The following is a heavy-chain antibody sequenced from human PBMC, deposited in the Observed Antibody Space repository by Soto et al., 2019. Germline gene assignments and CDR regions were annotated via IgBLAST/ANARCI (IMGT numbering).Heavy chain of an antibody. CDR1: GGSISSYY. Sequence: XETLSLTFSVAGGSISSYYWNWIRQPPGKGLEWIAYIYYSGSTKYNPSLKSRVTISVDTSKNQFSLKLSSVTAADTAVYYCARGDYGDYGDAFDIWGQGPMVTVSS. D-gene: IGHD4-17*01. V-gene: IGHV4-59*01. J-gene: IGHJ3*02. CDR3: ARGDYGDYGDAFDI. CDR2: IYYSGST.